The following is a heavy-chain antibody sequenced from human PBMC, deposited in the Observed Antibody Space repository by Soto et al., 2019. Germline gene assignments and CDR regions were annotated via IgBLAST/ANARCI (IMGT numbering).Heavy chain of an antibody. J-gene: IGHJ5*02. CDR1: GGPISSGGYY. CDR2: IYYSGST. Sequence: SETLSLTCTVSGGPISSGGYYWSWIRQRPGKGLEWIGYIYYSGSTYYNPSLKSRVTISVDTSKNQFSLKLSSVTAADTAVYYCARDYYDSSGYSQNWFDPWGQGTLVTVSS. V-gene: IGHV4-31*03. D-gene: IGHD3-22*01. CDR3: ARDYYDSSGYSQNWFDP.